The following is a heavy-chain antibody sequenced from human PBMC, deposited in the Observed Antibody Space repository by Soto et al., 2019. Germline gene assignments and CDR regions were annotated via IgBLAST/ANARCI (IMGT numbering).Heavy chain of an antibody. CDR1: GFTFSSYA. CDR2: ISSNGGST. Sequence: PGGSLRLSCAASGFTFSSYAMHWVRQAPGKGLEYVSAISSNGGSTYYANSVKGRFTISRDNSKNTLYLQMGSLRAEDMAVYYCARDVLGYCSGGSCPLDYWGQGTLVTVSS. CDR3: ARDVLGYCSGGSCPLDY. D-gene: IGHD2-15*01. V-gene: IGHV3-64*01. J-gene: IGHJ4*02.